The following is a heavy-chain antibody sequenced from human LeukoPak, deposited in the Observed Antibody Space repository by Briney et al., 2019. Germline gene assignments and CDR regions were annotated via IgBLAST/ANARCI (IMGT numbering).Heavy chain of an antibody. D-gene: IGHD3-9*01. Sequence: GGSLRLSCAASGFTFSSYEMNWVRQAPGRGLEWVSYISSSGSTIYYADSVKGRFTISRDNAKNSLYLQMNSLRAEDTALYYCARDSRFDWLFGENYFDYWGQGTLVTVSS. CDR1: GFTFSSYE. CDR2: ISSSGSTI. CDR3: ARDSRFDWLFGENYFDY. V-gene: IGHV3-48*03. J-gene: IGHJ4*02.